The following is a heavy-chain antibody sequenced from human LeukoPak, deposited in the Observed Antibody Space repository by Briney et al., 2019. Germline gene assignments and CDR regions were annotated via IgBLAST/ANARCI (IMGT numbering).Heavy chain of an antibody. J-gene: IGHJ4*02. CDR2: TYFTSKRYN. V-gene: IGHV6-1*01. CDR3: AREIISGYIDY. D-gene: IGHD3-3*02. Sequence: SQTLSLTCAISGDTVSSSSVTWTWIRQSPSRGLEWLGRTYFTSKRYNSYAVSVRGRITINPDTSKNQFSLHLNSVTPEDTAVYYCAREIISGYIDYWGQGTLVTVSS. CDR1: GDTVSSSSVT.